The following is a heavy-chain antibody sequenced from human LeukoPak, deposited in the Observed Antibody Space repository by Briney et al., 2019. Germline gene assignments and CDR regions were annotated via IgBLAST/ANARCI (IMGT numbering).Heavy chain of an antibody. D-gene: IGHD5-18*01. J-gene: IGHJ4*02. V-gene: IGHV3-53*01. CDR3: ARAEDSYGYADY. Sequence: GGSLRLSCAASGFTVSSNYMSWVRQAPGKGLEWVSVIYSGGSTYYADSVKGRFTISRDNSKNTLYLQMNSLRAEDTAVYYCARAEDSYGYADYWGQGTLVTASS. CDR2: IYSGGST. CDR1: GFTVSSNY.